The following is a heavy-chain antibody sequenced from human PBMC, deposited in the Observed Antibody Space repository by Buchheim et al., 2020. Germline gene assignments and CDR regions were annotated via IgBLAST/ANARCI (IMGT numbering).Heavy chain of an antibody. D-gene: IGHD3-10*01. CDR1: GFTFSSYS. J-gene: IGHJ4*02. V-gene: IGHV3-21*01. CDR2: ISSSSSYI. Sequence: EVQLVESGGGLVKPGGSLRLSCAASGFTFSSYSMNWVRQAPGKGLEWVSSISSSSSYIYYADSVKGRFTISRDNAKNPLYPQMNSLRAEDTAVYYCARAPQALWFGAGPTHFDYWGQGTL. CDR3: ARAPQALWFGAGPTHFDY.